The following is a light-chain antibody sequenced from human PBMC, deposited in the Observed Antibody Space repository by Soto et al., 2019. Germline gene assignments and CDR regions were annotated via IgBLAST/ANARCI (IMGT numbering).Light chain of an antibody. CDR2: EVS. V-gene: IGLV2-14*01. J-gene: IGLJ2*01. CDR3: SSYTSSSTPHVV. Sequence: QSALAQPASVSGSPGQSITISCTGTSSDVGGYNYVSWYQQHPGKAPKLMIYEVSNRPSGVSNRFSGSKSGNTASLTISGLQAEDEADYYCSSYTSSSTPHVVFGEGTQLTVL. CDR1: SSDVGGYNY.